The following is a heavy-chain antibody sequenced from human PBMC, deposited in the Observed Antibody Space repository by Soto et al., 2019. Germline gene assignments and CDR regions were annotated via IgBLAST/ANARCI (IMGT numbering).Heavy chain of an antibody. J-gene: IGHJ4*02. CDR2: IWYDGRNK. CDR3: ARDYLIIPHRVIDY. D-gene: IGHD3-3*01. Sequence: QAQLLDSGGGGVQPGRYLRLSCAASGFPFSSYGMNWVRQAPGKGLEWVAVIWYDGRNKYYADSVKGRFTISRDNSKKTVHLQMNRLRAEDTAVYYCARDYLIIPHRVIDYWGQGTLVTVSS. CDR1: GFPFSSYG. V-gene: IGHV3-33*01.